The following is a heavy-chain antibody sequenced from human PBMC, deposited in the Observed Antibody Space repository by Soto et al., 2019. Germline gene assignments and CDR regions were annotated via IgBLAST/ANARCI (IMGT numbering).Heavy chain of an antibody. CDR1: GYTFTGYY. CDR3: ARDLRGSKVNWFDP. V-gene: IGHV1-2*02. Sequence: ASVKVSCKASGYTFTGYYMHWVRQAPGQGLEWMGWINPNSGGTNYAQKFQGRVTMTRDTSISTAYMELSRLRSDDTAVYYCARDLRGSKVNWFDPWGQGTLVTVSS. J-gene: IGHJ5*02. CDR2: INPNSGGT. D-gene: IGHD6-13*01.